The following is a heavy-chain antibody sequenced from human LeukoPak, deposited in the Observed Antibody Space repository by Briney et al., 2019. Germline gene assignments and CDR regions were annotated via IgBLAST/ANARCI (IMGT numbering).Heavy chain of an antibody. D-gene: IGHD4-17*01. CDR1: GFTFSSYA. Sequence: GSLRLSCTASGFTFSSYAMSWIRQPPGKGLEWIGEINHSGSTNYNPSLKSRVTISVDTSKNQFSLKLSSVTAADTAVYYCAREGGDLKYYFDYWGQGTLVTVSS. CDR3: AREGGDLKYYFDY. V-gene: IGHV4-34*01. J-gene: IGHJ4*02. CDR2: INHSGST.